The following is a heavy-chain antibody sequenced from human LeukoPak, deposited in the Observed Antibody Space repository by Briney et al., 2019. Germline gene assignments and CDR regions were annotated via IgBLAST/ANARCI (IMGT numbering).Heavy chain of an antibody. CDR3: ASDSYSPEYFQH. CDR1: GFSVSNNY. V-gene: IGHV3-66*01. J-gene: IGHJ1*01. Sequence: GGSLRLSCAASGFSVSNNYMSWVRQAPGKGLEWVSVIYSGGSTFYTESVKGRCTISRNNSKNTLYLQMNSLRAEDTAVYYCASDSYSPEYFQHWGQGTLVTVSS. CDR2: IYSGGST. D-gene: IGHD2-15*01.